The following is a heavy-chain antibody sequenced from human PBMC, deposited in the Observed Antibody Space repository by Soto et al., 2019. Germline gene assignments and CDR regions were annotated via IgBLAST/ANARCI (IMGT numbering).Heavy chain of an antibody. D-gene: IGHD3-3*01. Sequence: PGGSLRLSCAASGFTFDYYAMHWVRQAPGKGLEWVSGISWNSGSIGYADSVKGRFTISRDNAKNSLYLQMNSLRAEDTALYYCAKDVTIFGVVEDAFDIWGQGTMVTVSS. J-gene: IGHJ3*02. CDR3: AKDVTIFGVVEDAFDI. V-gene: IGHV3-9*01. CDR2: ISWNSGSI. CDR1: GFTFDYYA.